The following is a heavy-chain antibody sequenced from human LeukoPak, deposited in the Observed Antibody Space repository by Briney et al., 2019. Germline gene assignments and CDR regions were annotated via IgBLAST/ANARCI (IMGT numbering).Heavy chain of an antibody. D-gene: IGHD3-3*01. J-gene: IGHJ3*02. V-gene: IGHV4-4*07. Sequence: SETLSLTCTFSGDSISSYYCSWIRQPAGKGLEYIGRVYSTGSTNYNPSLKSRVTMSVDTSKNHFSLKLSSVTAADTAVYYCATTTSILAFDIWGQGTMVTVSS. CDR1: GDSISSYY. CDR2: VYSTGST. CDR3: ATTTSILAFDI.